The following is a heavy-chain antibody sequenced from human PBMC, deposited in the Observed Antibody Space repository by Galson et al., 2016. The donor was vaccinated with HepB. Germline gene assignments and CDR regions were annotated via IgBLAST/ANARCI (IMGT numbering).Heavy chain of an antibody. CDR3: ARLSWQWLVPIFDY. D-gene: IGHD6-19*01. CDR1: GFTVSSNY. CDR2: IYSGGST. Sequence: SLRLSCAASGFTVSSNYMSWVRQAPGKGLEWVSVIYSGGSTYYADSVKGRFTISRDNSKNTLYLQMNSLRAEDTAVYYCARLSWQWLVPIFDYWGQGTLVTVSP. J-gene: IGHJ4*02. V-gene: IGHV3-53*01.